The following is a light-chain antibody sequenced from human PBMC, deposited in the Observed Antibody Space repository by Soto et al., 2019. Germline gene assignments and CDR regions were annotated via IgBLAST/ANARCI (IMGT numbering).Light chain of an antibody. Sequence: QSVLSQPASVSGSPGQSITISCTGTTSDVGAYDEVTWYQQHPGKAPKLLLYSVSDRPSGISFRFSGSKSGNTASLTISGLQAKDAADYFCGSYTTRNTGIFGGGPQLPVL. CDR2: SVS. CDR1: TSDVGAYDE. V-gene: IGLV2-14*03. CDR3: GSYTTRNTGI. J-gene: IGLJ2*01.